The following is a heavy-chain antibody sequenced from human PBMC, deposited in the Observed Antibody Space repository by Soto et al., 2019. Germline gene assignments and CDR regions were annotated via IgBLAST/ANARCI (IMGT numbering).Heavy chain of an antibody. J-gene: IGHJ6*02. Sequence: GGSLRLSCAASGFTFGNYAMSWVRQAPGKGLEWVSSISDSGGRTYYADSVKGRFTISRDNPKTTLYLQMTSLRVEDTAVYYCAKGDPYGCGGGCSSFYYYPRDVWGQGTTVSVSS. CDR3: AKGDPYGCGGGCSSFYYYPRDV. CDR2: ISDSGGRT. V-gene: IGHV3-23*01. D-gene: IGHD2-15*01. CDR1: GFTFGNYA.